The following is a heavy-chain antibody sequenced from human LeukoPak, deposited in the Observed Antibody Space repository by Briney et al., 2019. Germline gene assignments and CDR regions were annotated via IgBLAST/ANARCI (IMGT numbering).Heavy chain of an antibody. CDR1: GFTFSSSS. D-gene: IGHD6-19*01. J-gene: IGHJ4*02. CDR2: ISSSSSYI. V-gene: IGHV3-21*01. CDR3: ARAYSSGWYY. Sequence: PGGSLRLSCAASGFTFSSSSMNWVRQAPGEGLELVSSISSSSSYIYYADSVKGRFTISTDNAKNSLYLQMNSLRAEDTAVYYCARAYSSGWYYWGQGTLVTVSS.